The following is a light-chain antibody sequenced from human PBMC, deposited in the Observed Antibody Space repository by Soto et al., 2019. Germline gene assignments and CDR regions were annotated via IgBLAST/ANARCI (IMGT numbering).Light chain of an antibody. V-gene: IGKV3-20*01. CDR3: QHYGSSPYT. CDR1: QSISFSN. Sequence: EIVLTQSPGSLSLSPGERATLSCRASQSISFSNLAWYQRMPGQAPRLLISGASIRATGIPDRFSGSGSGTDFTLTISRLEPDDFAVYYCQHYGSSPYTFGQGTKLEIK. CDR2: GAS. J-gene: IGKJ2*01.